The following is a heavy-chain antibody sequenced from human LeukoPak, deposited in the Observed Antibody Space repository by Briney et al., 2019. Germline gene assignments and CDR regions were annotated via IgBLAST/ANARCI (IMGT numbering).Heavy chain of an antibody. J-gene: IGHJ4*02. D-gene: IGHD5-18*01. V-gene: IGHV3-21*01. CDR2: ISSSSSYI. Sequence: PGGSLRLSCAASGFTFSSYSMNWVRQAPGKGLEWVSSISSSSSYIYYADSVKGRFTISRDNAKNSLYLQMNSLGAEDTAVYYCAREVTNGYDYWGQGTLVTVSS. CDR3: AREVTNGYDY. CDR1: GFTFSSYS.